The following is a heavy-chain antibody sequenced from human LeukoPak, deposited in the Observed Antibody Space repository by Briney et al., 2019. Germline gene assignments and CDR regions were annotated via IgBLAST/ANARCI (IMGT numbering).Heavy chain of an antibody. Sequence: PSETLSLTCAVYGGSLSGYYWSWIRQPPGKGLEWIGEINHSGSTNYNPSLKSRVTISVDTSKNQFSLRLSSVTAADTAVYYCARGGIAVANDYWGQGTLVTVSS. D-gene: IGHD6-19*01. CDR2: INHSGST. CDR1: GGSLSGYY. V-gene: IGHV4-34*01. CDR3: ARGGIAVANDY. J-gene: IGHJ4*02.